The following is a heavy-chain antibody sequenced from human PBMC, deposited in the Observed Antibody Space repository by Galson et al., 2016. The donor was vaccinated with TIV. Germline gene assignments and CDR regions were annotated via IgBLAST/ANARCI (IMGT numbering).Heavy chain of an antibody. Sequence: SLRLSCAASGFTFDDYALHWVRQAPGKGLEWVSGISWNGGVVGYADSVKGRFTVSRDNAKNSLYLQMNSLRTDDTAVYYCAREVGYCNSSSCYPLYMDVWGKGTTVTVSS. CDR1: GFTFDDYA. CDR2: ISWNGGVV. CDR3: AREVGYCNSSSCYPLYMDV. J-gene: IGHJ6*04. D-gene: IGHD2-2*01. V-gene: IGHV3-9*01.